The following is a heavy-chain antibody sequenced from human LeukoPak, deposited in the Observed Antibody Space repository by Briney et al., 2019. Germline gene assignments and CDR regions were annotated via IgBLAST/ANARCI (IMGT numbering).Heavy chain of an antibody. CDR1: GASISNYY. J-gene: IGHJ4*02. Sequence: SETLSLTCTVSGASISNYYWSWIRQSPGKGLVWIGYMLYSGSTNQNPSLRSRVTISVDTSKNQVSLKLSSVTAADTAVYYCARSDIWGSYRFLDYWGQGALVTVSS. V-gene: IGHV4-59*08. D-gene: IGHD3-16*02. CDR3: ARSDIWGSYRFLDY. CDR2: MLYSGST.